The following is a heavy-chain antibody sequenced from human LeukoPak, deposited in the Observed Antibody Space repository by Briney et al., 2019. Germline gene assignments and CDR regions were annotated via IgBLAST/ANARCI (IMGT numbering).Heavy chain of an antibody. J-gene: IGHJ5*02. CDR1: GYTFTSYD. D-gene: IGHD6-6*01. CDR3: ARDRSSGNWFDP. CDR2: MNPNSGNT. Sequence: ASVKVSCKASGYTFTSYDINWVRQATGQGLEWMGWMNPNSGNTGYAQKFQGRVTMTRNTSISTAYMELRSLRSDDTAVYYCARDRSSGNWFDPWGQGTLVTVSS. V-gene: IGHV1-8*01.